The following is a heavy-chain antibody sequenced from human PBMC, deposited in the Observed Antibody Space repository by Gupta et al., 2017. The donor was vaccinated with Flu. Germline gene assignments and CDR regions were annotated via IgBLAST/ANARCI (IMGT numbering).Heavy chain of an antibody. CDR1: GYTFTSYY. CDR2: INPSGGRT. D-gene: IGHD1-26*01. CDR3: AREPPTTSLKAFDI. V-gene: IGHV1-46*01. Sequence: QVQLVQSGAEVKKPGASVKVSCKASGYTFTSYYMHWVRQAPGQGLEWMGIINPSGGRTSYEQKVQGRVTMTRDTSTSTVYMELRSMRSEDTTVYYCAREPPTTSLKAFDIWGQGTMVTVSS. J-gene: IGHJ3*02.